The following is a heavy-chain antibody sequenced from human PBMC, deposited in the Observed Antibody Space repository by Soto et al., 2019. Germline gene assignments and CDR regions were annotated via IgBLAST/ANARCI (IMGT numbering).Heavy chain of an antibody. CDR1: GFAFSSHP. J-gene: IGHJ3*02. V-gene: IGHV3-23*01. CDR3: ARRAFGSSRSFDS. D-gene: IGHD6-6*01. Sequence: GGSLRLSCAASGFAFSSHPMSWVRQAPERGLEWVSGISDSGGLTYNADSVKGRFTISRDNSKNTPYLQMNSLRAEDTDLYYCARRAFGSSRSFDSWGQGTTVTVSS. CDR2: ISDSGGLT.